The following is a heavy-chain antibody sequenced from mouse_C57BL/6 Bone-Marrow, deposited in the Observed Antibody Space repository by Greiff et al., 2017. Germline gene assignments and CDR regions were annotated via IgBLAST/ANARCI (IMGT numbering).Heavy chain of an antibody. CDR1: GYTFTSYW. CDR3: ARRGIDDYDPYYFDY. J-gene: IGHJ2*01. V-gene: IGHV1-64*01. D-gene: IGHD2-4*01. Sequence: QVQLQQPGAELVKPGASVKLSCKASGYTFTSYWMHWVKQRPGQGLEWIGMIHPNSGSTNYNEKFKSKATLTVDKSSSTAYMQLSSLTSEDSAVYSCARRGIDDYDPYYFDYWGQGTTLTVSS. CDR2: IHPNSGST.